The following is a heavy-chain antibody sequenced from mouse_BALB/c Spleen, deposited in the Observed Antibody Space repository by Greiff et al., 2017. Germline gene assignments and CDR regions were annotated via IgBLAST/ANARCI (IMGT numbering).Heavy chain of an antibody. D-gene: IGHD3-1*01. CDR1: GFSLTSYG. CDR3: ARAARATPYGAMDY. J-gene: IGHJ4*01. CDR2: IWAGGST. V-gene: IGHV2-9*02. Sequence: VQLQESGPGLVAPSQSLSITCTVSGFSLTSYGVHWVRQPPGKGLEWLGVIWAGGSTNYNSALMSRLSISKDNSKSQVFLKMNSLQTDDTAMYYCARAARATPYGAMDYWGQGTSVTVSA.